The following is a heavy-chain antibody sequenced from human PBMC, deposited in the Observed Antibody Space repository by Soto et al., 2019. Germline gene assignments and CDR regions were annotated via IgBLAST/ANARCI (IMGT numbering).Heavy chain of an antibody. CDR1: GGTFSNYV. J-gene: IGHJ4*02. V-gene: IGHV1-69*01. CDR2: STPIFGTP. CDR3: AKEEGTAANKFDF. D-gene: IGHD6-25*01. Sequence: QVQLVQSGAEVKKPGSSVKVSCKASGGTFSNYVISWVRQAPGQGLEWLGGSTPIFGTPDYAQNFQGRVTITADESTSTAYMELSSLRSEDTAVYYCAKEEGTAANKFDFWGQGTLVTVSS.